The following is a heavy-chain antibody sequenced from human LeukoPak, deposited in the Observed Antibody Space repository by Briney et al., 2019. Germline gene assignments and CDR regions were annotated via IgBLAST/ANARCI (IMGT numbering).Heavy chain of an antibody. V-gene: IGHV3-7*01. D-gene: IGHD3-10*01. CDR3: ARSLYGSGSYDKGDGYFDY. CDR2: IKQDGNEK. Sequence: GGSLRLSCAASGFTFSSHWMTWVRQALGKGLEWVATIKQDGNEKQYVDSVKGRFTISRDNAKNSLYLQMNSLGAEDTAVYYCARSLYGSGSYDKGDGYFDYWGQGTLVTVSS. CDR1: GFTFSSHW. J-gene: IGHJ4*02.